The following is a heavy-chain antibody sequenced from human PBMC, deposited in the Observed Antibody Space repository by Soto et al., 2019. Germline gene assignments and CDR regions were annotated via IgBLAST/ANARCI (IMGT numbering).Heavy chain of an antibody. D-gene: IGHD3-16*01. V-gene: IGHV4-34*01. Sequence: PSETLSLTCAVYGGSFSDYFWSWIRQPPGKGLEWIGEINHSGITKYNPSLKSRVIISLDTSKNQFSLRLSSVTAADTAVYYCARGHRAVTQGGGKFYYYYYGMDVWGQGTTVTVSS. CDR3: ARGHRAVTQGGGKFYYYYYGMDV. CDR1: GGSFSDYF. CDR2: INHSGIT. J-gene: IGHJ6*02.